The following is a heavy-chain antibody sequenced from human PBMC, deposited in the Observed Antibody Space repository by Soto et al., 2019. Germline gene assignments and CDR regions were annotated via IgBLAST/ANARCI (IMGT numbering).Heavy chain of an antibody. CDR2: IYPGDSDT. J-gene: IGHJ6*03. V-gene: IGHV5-51*01. Sequence: PGESLKISCKGSGYSFTSYCIGWVRQMPGKGLEWMGIIYPGDSDTRYSPSFQGQVTISADKSISTAYLQWSSLKASDTAMYYCARLSDPGDYYYYMDVWGKGTTVTVS. CDR3: ARLSDPGDYYYYMDV. D-gene: IGHD7-27*01. CDR1: GYSFTSYC.